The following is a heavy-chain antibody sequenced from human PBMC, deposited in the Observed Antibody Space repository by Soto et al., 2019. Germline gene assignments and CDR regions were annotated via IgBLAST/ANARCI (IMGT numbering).Heavy chain of an antibody. J-gene: IGHJ4*02. CDR3: ARGRVAAAGDGDYFDY. V-gene: IGHV1-8*01. CDR2: MNPNSGNT. Sequence: ASVKVSCKASGYTFTSYDINWVRQATGQGLEWMGWMNPNSGNTGYAQKFQGRVTMTRNTSISTAYMELSSLRSEDTAVYYCARGRVAAAGDGDYFDYWGQGTLVTVPQ. D-gene: IGHD6-13*01. CDR1: GYTFTSYD.